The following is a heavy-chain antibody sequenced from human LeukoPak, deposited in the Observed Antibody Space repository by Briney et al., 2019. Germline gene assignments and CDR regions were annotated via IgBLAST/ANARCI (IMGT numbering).Heavy chain of an antibody. CDR1: GYSFTSYW. CDR2: IYPGDSDT. J-gene: IGHJ3*02. V-gene: IGHV5-51*01. D-gene: IGHD5/OR15-5a*01. Sequence: KDGESLKISCKGSGYSFTSYWIGWVRQMPGKGLEWMGIIYPGDSDTRYSPSFPGQVTISADKSISTAYLQWSSLKASDTALYYCASHPRSTSYDAFDIWGQGTMVTVSS. CDR3: ASHPRSTSYDAFDI.